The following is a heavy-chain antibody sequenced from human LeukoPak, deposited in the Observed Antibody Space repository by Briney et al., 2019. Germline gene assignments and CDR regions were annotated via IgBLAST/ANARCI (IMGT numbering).Heavy chain of an antibody. Sequence: GASVKVSCKASGYTFTSYYMHWVRQAPGQGLEWMGIINPSGGSTSYAQKFQGRVTMTRDTSTSTAYMELSRLTSDDTAVYYCARSWYAVRGAFDIWGQGTMVTVSS. D-gene: IGHD6-13*01. CDR3: ARSWYAVRGAFDI. J-gene: IGHJ3*02. CDR2: INPSGGST. V-gene: IGHV1-46*01. CDR1: GYTFTSYY.